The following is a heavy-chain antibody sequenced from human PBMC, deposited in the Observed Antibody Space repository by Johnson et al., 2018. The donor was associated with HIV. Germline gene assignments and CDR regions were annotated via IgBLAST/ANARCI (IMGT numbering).Heavy chain of an antibody. Sequence: VQLMESGGGVVRPGGSLRLSCAASGFIFGDYGMSWVRQVPGKGLEWVCDINWNGGSARYADSVKGRFTISRDNAKNSLYVQMNSLRVEDTALYYCARHVRYCSGGGCDHDVFDIWGQGTMVTVSS. V-gene: IGHV3-20*04. J-gene: IGHJ3*02. CDR2: INWNGGSA. CDR3: ARHVRYCSGGGCDHDVFDI. CDR1: GFIFGDYG. D-gene: IGHD2-15*01.